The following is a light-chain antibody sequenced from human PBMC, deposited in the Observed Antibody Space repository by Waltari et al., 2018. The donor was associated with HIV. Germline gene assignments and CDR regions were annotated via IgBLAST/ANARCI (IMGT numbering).Light chain of an antibody. CDR3: CSYGGSQNLL. V-gene: IGLV2-23*02. CDR1: SNDVGPYNL. J-gene: IGLJ3*02. Sequence: SALTQPASVSGSPGQSLTIPCTGTSNDVGPYNLVSWYQQYPSKAPQLMIYDVTKRPSGVSNRFSGSKSGNPASLTISGLQADDEADYFCCSYGGSQNLLFGGGTKLTVL. CDR2: DVT.